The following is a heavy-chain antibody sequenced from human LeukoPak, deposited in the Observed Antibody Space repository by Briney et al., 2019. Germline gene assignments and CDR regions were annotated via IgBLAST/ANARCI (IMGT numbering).Heavy chain of an antibody. CDR3: VRDLGGRSGH. D-gene: IGHD1-26*01. V-gene: IGHV3-74*01. CDR1: GFTFSSNW. Sequence: GGSLRFSCAASGFTFSSNWMHWVRQAPGKGLVWVSRINEDGSTTNYADSVKGRSTIFRDNAKNTLYLQMNSLRAEDTAVYYCVRDLGGRSGHWGQGTLVTVSS. J-gene: IGHJ4*02. CDR2: INEDGSTT.